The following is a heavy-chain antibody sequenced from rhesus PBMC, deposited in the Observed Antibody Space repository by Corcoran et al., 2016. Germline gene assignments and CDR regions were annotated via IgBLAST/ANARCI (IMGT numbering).Heavy chain of an antibody. Sequence: QVQLQESGPGLLKPSETLSLTCAVSGGSISGGYGWVWIRRPPGKGLEGIGSIYSSSGKTYYNPALKSRATISTETSKNQFSLKLSSVTAADTAVYYCAWEEEGFDYWGQGVLVTVSS. CDR1: GGSISGGYG. V-gene: IGHV4S7*01. CDR2: IYSSSGKT. J-gene: IGHJ4*01. D-gene: IGHD1-44*02. CDR3: AWEEEGFDY.